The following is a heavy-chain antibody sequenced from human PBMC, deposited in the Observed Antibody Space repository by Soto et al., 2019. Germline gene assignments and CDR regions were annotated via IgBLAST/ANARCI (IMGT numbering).Heavy chain of an antibody. CDR1: GGSITSSY. Sequence: SETLSLTCTVSGGSITSSYWSWIRRPPGKGLEWIAYIYDTGISGYTPSTSYNPSLKSRVTMSVDTSKSQFSLKLTSVTAADTAVYYCARGEDASFYYGLDVWGQGITVTVSS. V-gene: IGHV4-59*01. D-gene: IGHD6-6*01. CDR3: ARGEDASFYYGLDV. CDR2: IYDTGISGYTPST. J-gene: IGHJ6*02.